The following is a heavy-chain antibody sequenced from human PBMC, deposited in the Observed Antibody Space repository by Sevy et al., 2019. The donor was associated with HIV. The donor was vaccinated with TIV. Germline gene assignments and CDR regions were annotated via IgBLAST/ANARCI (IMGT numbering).Heavy chain of an antibody. Sequence: GGSLRLSCVGSGITFSYYSMNWVRQAPGNGLEWVSSISSSSSNIYYADSVKGRFTISRDNAKKSLYLQMNSLRAEDTAVYYCARDRDGSGSSGGYGMDVWGQGTTVTVSS. V-gene: IGHV3-21*01. J-gene: IGHJ6*02. CDR2: ISSSSSNI. CDR3: ARDRDGSGSSGGYGMDV. CDR1: GITFSYYS. D-gene: IGHD3-10*01.